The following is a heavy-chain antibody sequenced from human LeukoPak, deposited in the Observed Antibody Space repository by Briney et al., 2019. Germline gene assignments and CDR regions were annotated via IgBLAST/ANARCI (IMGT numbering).Heavy chain of an antibody. J-gene: IGHJ4*02. V-gene: IGHV1-3*04. CDR2: VNIGNGDT. D-gene: IGHD3-10*01. CDR3: PRDGSGSYPYYFDY. Sequence: GASVKVSCKASGYTFTSYTMHWVRQAPGQRLEWMGWVNIGNGDTEYSQKFQGRVTFTKDTSASTAYMDLSSLRSEDTAVYYCPRDGSGSYPYYFDYWGQGTLVTVSS. CDR1: GYTFTSYT.